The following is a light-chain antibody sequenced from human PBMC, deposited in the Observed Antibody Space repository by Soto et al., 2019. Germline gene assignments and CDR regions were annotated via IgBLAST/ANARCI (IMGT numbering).Light chain of an antibody. CDR2: EVI. J-gene: IGLJ1*01. V-gene: IGLV2-14*01. CDR1: NSDIGAYNY. CDR3: SSYTGTTTLGV. Sequence: QSALTQPASVSGSPGQSITISCTGSNSDIGAYNYVSWYQQHPGKAPKLMIYEVIYRPSGISNRFSGSKSGNTASLTISGLQAEDEADYYCSSYTGTTTLGVFGSGTKLTVL.